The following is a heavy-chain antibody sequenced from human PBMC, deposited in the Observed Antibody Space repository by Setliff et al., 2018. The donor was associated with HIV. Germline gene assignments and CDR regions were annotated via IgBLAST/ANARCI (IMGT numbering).Heavy chain of an antibody. J-gene: IGHJ4*02. Sequence: PGGSLRLSCVASGLPFYNYWMTWLRRAPGRGLEWVANIKQDGSDMHYIESVKGRFTIFRDNAKNSVYLQMNNLRAEDTGVYYCATQTGFYNSHWYDYWGQGTMVTVSS. D-gene: IGHD6-13*01. CDR2: IKQDGSDM. V-gene: IGHV3-7*01. CDR1: GLPFYNYW. CDR3: ATQTGFYNSHWYDY.